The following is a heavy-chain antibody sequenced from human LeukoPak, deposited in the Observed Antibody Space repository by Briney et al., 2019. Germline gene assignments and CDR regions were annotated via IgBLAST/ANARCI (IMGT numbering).Heavy chain of an antibody. J-gene: IGHJ4*02. CDR2: ISAYNGNT. D-gene: IGHD1-26*01. CDR1: GYTFTSYG. Sequence: ASVKVSCKASGYTFTSYGISWVRQAPGQGLEWMGWISAYNGNTNYAQKLQGRVTMTTDTSTSTAYMELRSMRSDDTAVYYCARVLRSGSYCDYWGQGTLVTVSS. CDR3: ARVLRSGSYCDY. V-gene: IGHV1-18*01.